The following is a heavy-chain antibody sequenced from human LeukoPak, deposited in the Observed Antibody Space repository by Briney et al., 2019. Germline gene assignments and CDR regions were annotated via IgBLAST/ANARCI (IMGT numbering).Heavy chain of an antibody. CDR2: ISRSSSYI. J-gene: IGHJ4*02. Sequence: PGGSLRLSCAASGFTLSGYSMNWVRQAPGKGLEWVSSISRSSSYIYYADSVKGRFTISRDNAKNSLHLQMNSLRAEDTAVYYCARGGVGSSNWYGGKYFFDYWGQGTLVTVSS. CDR1: GFTLSGYS. D-gene: IGHD6-13*01. V-gene: IGHV3-21*01. CDR3: ARGGVGSSNWYGGKYFFDY.